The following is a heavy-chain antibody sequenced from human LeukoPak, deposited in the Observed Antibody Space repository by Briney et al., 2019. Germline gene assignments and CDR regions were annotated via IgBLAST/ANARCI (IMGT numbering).Heavy chain of an antibody. CDR3: ARDRTVTTFDS. Sequence: GGSLRLSCAASGFTFGSYGMSWVRQAPGKGLEWVANIKQDGSQRYYVDSVKGRFTISRDNAKNSLYLQMISLRAEDTALYYCARDRTVTTFDSWGQGTLVTVSS. V-gene: IGHV3-7*03. CDR1: GFTFGSYG. J-gene: IGHJ4*02. D-gene: IGHD4-17*01. CDR2: IKQDGSQR.